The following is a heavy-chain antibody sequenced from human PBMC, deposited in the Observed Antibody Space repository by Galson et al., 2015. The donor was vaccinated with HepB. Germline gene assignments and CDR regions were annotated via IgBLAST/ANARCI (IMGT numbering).Heavy chain of an antibody. D-gene: IGHD2-2*01. CDR2: INTNTGNP. CDR1: GYTFTSYA. J-gene: IGHJ2*01. Sequence: SVKVSCKASGYTFTSYAMNWVRQAPGQGLEWMGWINTNTGNPTYAQGFTGRFVFSLDTSVSTAYLQISSLKAEDTAVYYCARASPPIVVVPAAIQYFDLWGRGTLVTVSS. CDR3: ARASPPIVVVPAAIQYFDL. V-gene: IGHV7-4-1*02.